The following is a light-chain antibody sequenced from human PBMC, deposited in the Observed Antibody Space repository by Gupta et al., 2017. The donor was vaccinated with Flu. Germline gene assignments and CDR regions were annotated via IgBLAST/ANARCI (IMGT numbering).Light chain of an antibody. CDR2: EVN. V-gene: IGLV2-14*01. CDR3: GSLTTGTRRR. CDR1: VSDVTY. J-gene: IGLJ1*01. Sequence: QSVLTQPASVSGSPGQSITISCTGSVSDVTYVSWYQQHPGKAPKLGIYEVNNRPSGVSDRGSGSKSGNTESLTVSGLQAEDEADDECGSLTTGTRRRLGTG.